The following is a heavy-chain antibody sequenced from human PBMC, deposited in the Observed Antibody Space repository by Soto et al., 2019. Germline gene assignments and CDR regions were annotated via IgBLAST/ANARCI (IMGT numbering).Heavy chain of an antibody. CDR3: ARAIRGFSYVVDY. V-gene: IGHV3-48*02. J-gene: IGHJ4*02. CDR1: GFTFRSHS. CDR2: ISGSGATK. D-gene: IGHD5-18*01. Sequence: EVQLVESGGCLIQPGGSLILSGAASGFTFRSHSISWVRHAPGQGLEWVSYISGSGATKYYADSVKGRFTISRDNARNSLDLQMSSLSDEDTAVYYCARAIRGFSYVVDYWGQGTLVTVSS.